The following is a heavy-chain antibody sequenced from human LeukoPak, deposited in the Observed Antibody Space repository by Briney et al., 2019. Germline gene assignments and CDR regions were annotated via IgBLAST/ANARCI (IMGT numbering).Heavy chain of an antibody. V-gene: IGHV1-18*01. J-gene: IGHJ3*02. Sequence: ASMKVSCKASGYTFTSYGISWVRQAPGQGLGWMGWISAYNGNTNYAQKLQGRVTMTTDTSTSTAYMELRSLRSDDTAVYYCAREDRGYCSSTSCDAFDIWGQGTMVTVSS. CDR1: GYTFTSYG. CDR2: ISAYNGNT. D-gene: IGHD2-2*01. CDR3: AREDRGYCSSTSCDAFDI.